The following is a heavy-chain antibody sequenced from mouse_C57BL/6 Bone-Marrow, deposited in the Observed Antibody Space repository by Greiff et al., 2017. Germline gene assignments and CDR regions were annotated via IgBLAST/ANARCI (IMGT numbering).Heavy chain of an antibody. CDR1: GYTFTSYW. J-gene: IGHJ4*01. CDR3: EREGSFYYDYGYAMDY. D-gene: IGHD2-4*01. CDR2: IDPSDSYT. Sequence: VQLQQPGAELVKPGASVKLSCKASGYTFTSYWMQWVKQRPGQGLEWIGEIDPSDSYTNYNQKFKGKATFTVDTSTSTAYMQLSSLTSEDSAVYYCEREGSFYYDYGYAMDYWGQGTSVTVSA. V-gene: IGHV1-50*01.